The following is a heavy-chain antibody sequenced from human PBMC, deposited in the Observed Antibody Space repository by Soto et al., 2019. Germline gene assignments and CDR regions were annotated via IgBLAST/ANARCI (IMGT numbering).Heavy chain of an antibody. CDR1: GGSFSGYY. V-gene: IGHV4-34*01. CDR2: INHSGST. Sequence: TSETLSLTCAVYGGSFSGYYWSWIRQPPGKGLEWIGEINHSGSTNYNPSLKSRVTISVDTSKNQFSLKLSSVTAADTAVYYCARVTAGDYDILTGYYKENWYFDLWGRGTLVTVSS. J-gene: IGHJ2*01. CDR3: ARVTAGDYDILTGYYKENWYFDL. D-gene: IGHD3-9*01.